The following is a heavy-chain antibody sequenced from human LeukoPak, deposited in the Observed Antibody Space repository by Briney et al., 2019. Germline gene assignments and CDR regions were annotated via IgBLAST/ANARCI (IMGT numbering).Heavy chain of an antibody. V-gene: IGHV1-46*01. CDR3: ASEAGYSSSSLILDY. Sequence: ASVKVSCKASGYIFSGYYMHWVRQAPGQGLEWMGIINPSGGSTSYAQKFQGRVTMTRDMSTSTVYMELSSLRSEDTAVYYCASEAGYSSSSLILDYWGQGTLVTVSS. D-gene: IGHD6-6*01. J-gene: IGHJ4*02. CDR2: INPSGGST. CDR1: GYIFSGYY.